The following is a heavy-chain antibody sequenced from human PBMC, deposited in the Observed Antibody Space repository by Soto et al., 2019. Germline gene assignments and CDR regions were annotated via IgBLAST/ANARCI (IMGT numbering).Heavy chain of an antibody. V-gene: IGHV3-23*01. Sequence: GGSLRLSCEASGFNFKKFAMGWVRQAPGEGLEWVSGISCCGGSTFYADSVKGRFSLARDDSKNTLSLQLNRLRVEDTAHYYCAKADGEQWLIPHLDNWGQGTQVTVSS. CDR3: AKADGEQWLIPHLDN. CDR2: ISCCGGST. CDR1: GFNFKKFA. D-gene: IGHD6-19*01. J-gene: IGHJ4*02.